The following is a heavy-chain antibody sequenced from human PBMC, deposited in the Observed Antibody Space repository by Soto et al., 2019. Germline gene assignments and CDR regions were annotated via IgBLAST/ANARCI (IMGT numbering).Heavy chain of an antibody. D-gene: IGHD3-22*01. CDR2: IYYSGNT. CDR1: GGSISSGYYY. CDR3: ARVGPWVPYYYDSSPYTFENWFDP. Sequence: LSLTCSVSGGSISSGYYYWSWIRQPPGKGLEWIGNIYYSGNTYYNPSLNSRVTLSIDMTNNHVSLILNSVTAADTAVYYCARVGPWVPYYYDSSPYTFENWFDPWGQGTLVTVSS. V-gene: IGHV4-30-4*01. J-gene: IGHJ5*02.